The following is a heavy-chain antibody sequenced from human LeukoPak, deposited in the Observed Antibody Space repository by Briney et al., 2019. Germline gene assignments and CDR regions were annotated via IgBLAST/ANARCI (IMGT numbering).Heavy chain of an antibody. CDR3: VRGPDYGDYVSAFDI. Sequence: GGSLRLSCTASRFTFSSYWMHWVRQAPGKGLVWVSRINTDGSSTTYADSVKGRFTISRDNAKNTLYLQMKSLRAEDTALYYCVRGPDYGDYVSAFDIWGQGTMVTVSS. V-gene: IGHV3-74*01. D-gene: IGHD4-17*01. CDR2: INTDGSST. CDR1: RFTFSSYW. J-gene: IGHJ3*02.